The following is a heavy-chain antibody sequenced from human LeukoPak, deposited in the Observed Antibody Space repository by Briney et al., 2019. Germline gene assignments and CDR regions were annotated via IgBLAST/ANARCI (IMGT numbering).Heavy chain of an antibody. J-gene: IGHJ4*02. CDR1: GYTLTDYY. D-gene: IGHD3-10*01. Sequence: GASVKVSCKASGYTLTDYYMHWVRQAPGQGVEWMGRINPSSGDANYAHKFQGRVTITRDTSIGTAYTELSRLRSDDSAIYYCARGSGLGHHFEYWGQGTLFTVSS. CDR3: ARGSGLGHHFEY. CDR2: INPSSGDA. V-gene: IGHV1-2*06.